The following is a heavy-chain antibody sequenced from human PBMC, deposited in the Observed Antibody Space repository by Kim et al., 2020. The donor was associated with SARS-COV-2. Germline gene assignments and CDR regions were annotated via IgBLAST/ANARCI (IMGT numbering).Heavy chain of an antibody. V-gene: IGHV4-39*01. J-gene: IGHJ2*01. CDR2: IYYSGST. Sequence: ETLSLTCTVSGGSISSSSYYWGWIRQPPGKGLEWIGSIYYSGSTYYNPSLKSRVTISVDTSKNQFSLKLSSVTAADTAVYYCASPAPYYGYFDLWGRGTLVTVSS. CDR3: ASPAPYYGYFDL. CDR1: GGSISSSSYY.